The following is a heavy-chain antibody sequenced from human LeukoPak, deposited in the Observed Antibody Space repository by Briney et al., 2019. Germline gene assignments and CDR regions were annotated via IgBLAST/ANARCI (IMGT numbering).Heavy chain of an antibody. CDR3: ARGSVEFRGASDY. V-gene: IGHV3-7*01. J-gene: IGHJ4*02. CDR1: EFTFSNYW. Sequence: GGSLRLSCAASEFTFSNYWMSWVRQAPGKGLEWVANIKFDGSEIFYVDSVKGRFTISRDNAKNSLYLQMDSLRGEDTAVYYCARGSVEFRGASDYWGQGTLVTVSS. CDR2: IKFDGSEI. D-gene: IGHD6-19*01.